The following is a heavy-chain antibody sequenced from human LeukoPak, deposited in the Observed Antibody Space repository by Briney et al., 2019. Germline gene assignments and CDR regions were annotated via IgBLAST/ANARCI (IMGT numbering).Heavy chain of an antibody. CDR1: GGSISSSNW. D-gene: IGHD3-22*01. CDR2: IYHSGTT. CDR3: VRGPYYYDRSGYYSKVFDY. Sequence: PSETLSLTCAVSGGSISSSNWWSWVRQPPGKGLEWIGEIYHSGTTYYNPSLKSRLTISVDTSKNQFSLKLYSVTAADTAVYYCVRGPYYYDRSGYYSKVFDYWGQGTLVTVSS. J-gene: IGHJ4*02. V-gene: IGHV4-4*02.